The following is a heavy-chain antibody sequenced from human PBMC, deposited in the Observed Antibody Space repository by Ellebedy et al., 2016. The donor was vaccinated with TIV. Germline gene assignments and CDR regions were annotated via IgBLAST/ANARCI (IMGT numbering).Heavy chain of an antibody. D-gene: IGHD2-2*01. CDR1: GGTFSSYA. Sequence: SVKVSCXASGGTFSSYAISWVRQAPGQGLEWMGGIIPIFGTANYAQKFQGRVTITADESTSTAYMELSSLRSEDTAVYYCARRKRVVVPADPYYYYYYMDVWGKGTTVTVSS. CDR2: IIPIFGTA. CDR3: ARRKRVVVPADPYYYYYYMDV. J-gene: IGHJ6*03. V-gene: IGHV1-69*13.